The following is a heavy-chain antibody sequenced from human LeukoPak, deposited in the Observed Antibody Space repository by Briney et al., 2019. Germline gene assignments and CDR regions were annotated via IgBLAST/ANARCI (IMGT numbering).Heavy chain of an antibody. CDR1: GGSISSSSYY. CDR2: IYYSGST. CDR3: ASSSYGSGSYYNVGAFDI. V-gene: IGHV4-39*01. Sequence: SETLSLTCTVSGGSISSSSYYWGWIRQPPGKGLEWIGSIYYSGSTYYNPSLKSRVTISVDTSKNQFSLKLSSVTAADTAVYYCASSSYGSGSYYNVGAFDIWGQGTMVTVSS. J-gene: IGHJ3*02. D-gene: IGHD3-10*01.